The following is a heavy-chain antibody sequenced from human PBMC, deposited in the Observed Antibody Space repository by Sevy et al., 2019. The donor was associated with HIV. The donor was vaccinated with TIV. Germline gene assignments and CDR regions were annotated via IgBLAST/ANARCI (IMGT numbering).Heavy chain of an antibody. V-gene: IGHV3-21*01. CDR1: GFTFSSYS. CDR3: AISDTRVATTPVPFDY. Sequence: GGSLRLSCAASGFTFSSYSMNWVRQAPGKGLEWVSSISSSSSYIYYADSVKGRFTISRDNAKNSLYLQMNSLRAEDTAVYYCAISDTRVATTPVPFDYWGQGTLVTVSS. D-gene: IGHD5-12*01. CDR2: ISSSSSYI. J-gene: IGHJ4*02.